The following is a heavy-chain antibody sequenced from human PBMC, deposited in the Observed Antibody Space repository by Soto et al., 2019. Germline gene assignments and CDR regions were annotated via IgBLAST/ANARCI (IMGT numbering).Heavy chain of an antibody. CDR3: AGSSYSSSWYGYYYYGMDV. CDR2: MNPNSGNT. D-gene: IGHD6-13*01. V-gene: IGHV1-8*01. Sequence: ASVKVSCKASGYTFTSYDINWVRQATGQGLEWMGWMNPNSGNTGYAQKFQGRVTMTRNTSISTAYMELSSLRSEDTAVYYCAGSSYSSSWYGYYYYGMDVWGQGTTVTVSS. J-gene: IGHJ6*02. CDR1: GYTFTSYD.